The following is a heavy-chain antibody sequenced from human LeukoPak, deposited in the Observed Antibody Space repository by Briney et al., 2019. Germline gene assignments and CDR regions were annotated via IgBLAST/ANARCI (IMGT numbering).Heavy chain of an antibody. CDR1: AGSISNYY. J-gene: IGHJ4*02. Sequence: PSETLSLNCTVSAGSISNYYLSWIRQPPGKGLEWIGYIYYSGSTDYNPSLKSRVTISVDTSKNQFSLKLSSVTAADTAVYYCATLSASNYVVYWGQGTLVTVSS. V-gene: IGHV4-59*08. D-gene: IGHD4-4*01. CDR3: ATLSASNYVVY. CDR2: IYYSGST.